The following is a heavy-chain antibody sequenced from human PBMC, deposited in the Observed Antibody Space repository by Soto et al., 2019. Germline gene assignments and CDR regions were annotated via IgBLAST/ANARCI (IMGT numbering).Heavy chain of an antibody. D-gene: IGHD2-15*01. CDR2: ISSSSSTI. CDR1: GFTFSSYS. CDR3: ARDLCSGGSCYAFDI. V-gene: IGHV3-48*01. Sequence: GGSLRLSCAASGFTFSSYSMNWVRQAPGKGLEWVSYISSSSSTIYYADSVKGRFTISRDNAKNSLYLQMNSLRAEDTAVYYCARDLCSGGSCYAFDIWGQGTMVTVSS. J-gene: IGHJ3*02.